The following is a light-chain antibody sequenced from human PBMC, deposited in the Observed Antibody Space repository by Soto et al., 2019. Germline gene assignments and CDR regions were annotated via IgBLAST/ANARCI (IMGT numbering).Light chain of an antibody. CDR1: SSDVGSYNY. CDR3: SSYTTSSAWV. Sequence: QSALTQPASVSGSPGQSITISCTGTSSDVGSYNYVSWYQYHPHKAPKLMIFSVSSRPSGVSNRFSGFKSGNTASLTISGLQPEDEADYYCSSYTTSSAWVFGGGTKLTVL. J-gene: IGLJ3*02. CDR2: SVS. V-gene: IGLV2-14*01.